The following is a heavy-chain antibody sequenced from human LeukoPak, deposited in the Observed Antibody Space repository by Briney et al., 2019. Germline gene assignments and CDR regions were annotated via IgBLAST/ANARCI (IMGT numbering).Heavy chain of an antibody. CDR3: AKDLHQYSSGWGPFDY. Sequence: GGSLRLSCAASGFTVSSNYMSWVRQAPGKGLEWVSAISGSGGGTYYADSVKGRFTISRDNSTNTQYLLMNSLRAEDTAVYYCAKDLHQYSSGWGPFDYWGQGTLVTVSS. V-gene: IGHV3-23*01. D-gene: IGHD6-19*01. CDR1: GFTVSSNY. CDR2: ISGSGGGT. J-gene: IGHJ4*02.